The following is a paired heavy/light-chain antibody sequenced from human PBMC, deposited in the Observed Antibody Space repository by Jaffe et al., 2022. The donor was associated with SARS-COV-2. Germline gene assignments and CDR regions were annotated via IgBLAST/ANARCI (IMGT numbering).Light chain of an antibody. Sequence: DIQMTQSPSSLSASVGDRVTITCRASQGISNYLAWYQQKPGKVPKLLIYAASTLQSGVPSRFSGSGSGTDFTLTISSLQPEDVATYYCQKYNSAPVFTFGPGTKVDIK. CDR2: AAS. J-gene: IGKJ3*01. CDR1: QGISNY. V-gene: IGKV1-27*01. CDR3: QKYNSAPVFT.
Heavy chain of an antibody. V-gene: IGHV3-23*01. CDR3: AKVFTVTPALYYYYYGMDV. J-gene: IGHJ6*02. CDR2: ISGSGGST. D-gene: IGHD4-4*01. Sequence: EVQLLESGGGLVQPGGSLRLSCAASGFTFSSYAMSWVRQAPGKGLEWVSAISGSGGSTYYADSVKGRFTISRDNSKNTLYLQMNSLRAEDTAVYYCAKVFTVTPALYYYYYGMDVWGQGTTVTVSS. CDR1: GFTFSSYA.